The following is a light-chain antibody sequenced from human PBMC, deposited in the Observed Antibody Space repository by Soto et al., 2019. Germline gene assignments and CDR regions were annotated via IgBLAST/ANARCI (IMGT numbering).Light chain of an antibody. CDR3: QQYDNLPRT. Sequence: DIQMTQSPSSLSESVVDRVTITCQASQDISNYLNWYQQKPGKAPKLLIYDASNLETGVPSRFSGSGSGTDFTFTISSLQPEDIATYYCQQYDNLPRTCGQGTKVDI. V-gene: IGKV1-33*01. CDR1: QDISNY. J-gene: IGKJ1*01. CDR2: DAS.